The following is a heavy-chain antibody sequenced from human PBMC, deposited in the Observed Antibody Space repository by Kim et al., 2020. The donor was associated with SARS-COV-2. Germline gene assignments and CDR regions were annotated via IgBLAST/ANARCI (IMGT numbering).Heavy chain of an antibody. V-gene: IGHV3-11*05. J-gene: IGHJ5*02. CDR3: ARVSSGGSSWYWFDP. CDR1: GFTFSDYY. D-gene: IGHD6-13*01. CDR2: ISSSGSYI. Sequence: GGSLRLSCAASGFTFSDYYMTWIRQSPGKGLEWLSYISSSGSYIKYADSVKGRVSISRDNAKDSLYLQMNSLRAEATAVYFCARVSSGGSSWYWFDPWGQGTLVTVS.